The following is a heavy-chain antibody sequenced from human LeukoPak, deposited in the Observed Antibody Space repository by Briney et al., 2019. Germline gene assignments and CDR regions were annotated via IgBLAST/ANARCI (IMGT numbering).Heavy chain of an antibody. V-gene: IGHV4-59*01. CDR1: DDSITMYY. CDR2: VDHTGST. D-gene: IGHD2-15*01. J-gene: IGHJ6*03. CDR3: ARGRVSSSTWCSTYYYYFYMDV. Sequence: SETLSLTCSVSDDSITMYYWTWIRQPPGKGLEWIGYVDHTGSTNFNPSLNGRVSISRDTTKNLFSLRLRSVTAADTAVYFCARGRVSSSTWCSTYYYYFYMDVWGKGTTVTVSS.